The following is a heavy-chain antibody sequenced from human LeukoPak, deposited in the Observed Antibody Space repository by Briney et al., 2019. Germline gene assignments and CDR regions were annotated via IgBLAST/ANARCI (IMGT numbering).Heavy chain of an antibody. Sequence: SETLSLTCTVSGGSISSGGYYWSWIRQHPGKGLERIGYIYYSGSTYYNPSLKSRVTISVDTSKNQFSLKLSSVTAADTAVYYCARDQSAGTFDYWGQGTLVTVSS. D-gene: IGHD1-1*01. CDR3: ARDQSAGTFDY. CDR2: IYYSGST. CDR1: GGSISSGGYY. V-gene: IGHV4-31*03. J-gene: IGHJ4*02.